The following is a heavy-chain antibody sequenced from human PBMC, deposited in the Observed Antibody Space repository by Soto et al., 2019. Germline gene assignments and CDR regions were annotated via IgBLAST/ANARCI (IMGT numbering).Heavy chain of an antibody. CDR1: GFTFSSYA. D-gene: IGHD1-7*01. Sequence: PGGSLRLSCAASGFTFSSYAMSWVRQAPGKGLEWVSAISGSGGSTYYADSVKGRFTISRDNSKNTLYLQMNSLRAEDTAVYYCAKGGTGTTAVDYYYYGMDVWGQGTTVTVSS. CDR2: ISGSGGST. J-gene: IGHJ6*02. V-gene: IGHV3-23*01. CDR3: AKGGTGTTAVDYYYYGMDV.